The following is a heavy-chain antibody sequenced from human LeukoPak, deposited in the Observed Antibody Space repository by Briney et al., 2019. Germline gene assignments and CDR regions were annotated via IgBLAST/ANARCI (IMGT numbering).Heavy chain of an antibody. D-gene: IGHD3-22*01. CDR3: ARDRTYYDSSGYFDY. CDR2: INPNSGGT. Sequence: GASVKVSCKASGYTFTGYYMHWVRQAPGQGLEWMGWINPNSGGTNYAQKFQGRVTMTRDTSISTAYMELSSLRSEDTAVYYCARDRTYYDSSGYFDYWGQGTLVTVSS. CDR1: GYTFTGYY. V-gene: IGHV1-2*02. J-gene: IGHJ4*02.